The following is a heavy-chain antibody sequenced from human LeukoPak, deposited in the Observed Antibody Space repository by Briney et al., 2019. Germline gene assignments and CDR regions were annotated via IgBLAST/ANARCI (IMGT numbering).Heavy chain of an antibody. Sequence: SETLSLTCAVYGGSFSGYYWSWIRQPPGKGLEWIGEIYHSGSTNYNPSLKSRVTISVDKSKNQFSLKLSSVTAADTAVYYCAREGGAAALNYFDYWGQGTLVTVSS. CDR1: GGSFSGYY. D-gene: IGHD6-13*01. J-gene: IGHJ4*02. V-gene: IGHV4-34*01. CDR3: AREGGAAALNYFDY. CDR2: IYHSGST.